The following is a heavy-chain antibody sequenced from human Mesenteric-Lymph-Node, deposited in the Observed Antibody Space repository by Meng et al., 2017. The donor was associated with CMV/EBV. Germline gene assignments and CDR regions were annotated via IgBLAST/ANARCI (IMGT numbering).Heavy chain of an antibody. D-gene: IGHD3-16*02. CDR1: GYTFTNYN. CDR3: GRGNFVPHN. CDR2: MNPNSGNT. V-gene: IGHV1-8*03. Sequence: QVSCKASGYTFTNYNITWVRQASGQGLEWMGWMNPNSGNTDYAQRFQGRVTFTRNTSINTAYMEMSSLRSEDTAVYYCGRGNFVPHNWGQGTLVTVSS. J-gene: IGHJ4*02.